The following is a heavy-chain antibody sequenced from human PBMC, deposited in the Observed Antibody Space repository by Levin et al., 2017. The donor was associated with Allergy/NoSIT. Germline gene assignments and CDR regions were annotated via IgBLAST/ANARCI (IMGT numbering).Heavy chain of an antibody. V-gene: IGHV1-24*01. CDR3: ATYLAPRRVTFDFYYFDY. J-gene: IGHJ4*02. CDR2: FDPEDGET. CDR1: GYTLTELS. D-gene: IGHD3-3*01. Sequence: GASVKVSCKVSGYTLTELSMHWVRQAPGKGLEWMGGFDPEDGETIYAQKFQGRVTMTEDTSTDTAYMELSSLRSEDTAVYYCATYLAPRRVTFDFYYFDYWGQGTLVTVSS.